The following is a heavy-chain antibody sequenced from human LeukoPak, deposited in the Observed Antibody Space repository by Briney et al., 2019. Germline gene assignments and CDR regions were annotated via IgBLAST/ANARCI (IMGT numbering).Heavy chain of an antibody. Sequence: PGESLKISCKGSGYSFTHYWIGWVRQMPGKGLEWMGIIYPGGSDTRYSPSFQGQVTFSAAKSINTAYLEWSSLKASDTAMYYCARQSGPYDYWGQGTLVTVSS. CDR1: GYSFTHYW. CDR2: IYPGGSDT. CDR3: ARQSGPYDY. V-gene: IGHV5-51*01. J-gene: IGHJ4*02.